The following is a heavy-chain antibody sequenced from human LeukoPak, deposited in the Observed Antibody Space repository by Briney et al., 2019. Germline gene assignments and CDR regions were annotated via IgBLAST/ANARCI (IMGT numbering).Heavy chain of an antibody. CDR2: IKQDGNEK. Sequence: GGSLRLSCAASGFTFSSYWMSWVRQAPGKGLEWVANIKQDGNEKYYVDSVKGRFTISRDNAKNSLYLQKNSLRAEDTAVYYCARDDCSSISCYHNWFDPWGQGTLVTVSS. D-gene: IGHD2-2*01. J-gene: IGHJ5*02. CDR1: GFTFSSYW. CDR3: ARDDCSSISCYHNWFDP. V-gene: IGHV3-7*01.